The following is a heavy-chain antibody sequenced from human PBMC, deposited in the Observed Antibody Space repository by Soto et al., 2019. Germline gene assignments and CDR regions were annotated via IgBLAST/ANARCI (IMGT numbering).Heavy chain of an antibody. CDR3: AKDRAFWSGTHDAFDI. CDR1: EFTFSSYG. CDR2: ISYDGKNK. D-gene: IGHD3-3*01. V-gene: IGHV3-30*18. Sequence: TGGSLRLSCAASEFTFSSYGMHWVRQAPGKGLEWLSVISYDGKNKYYRDSLKGRFTISRDNSKNTLYLQMNTLRGEDTAVYYCAKDRAFWSGTHDAFDIWGQGTMVTVSS. J-gene: IGHJ3*02.